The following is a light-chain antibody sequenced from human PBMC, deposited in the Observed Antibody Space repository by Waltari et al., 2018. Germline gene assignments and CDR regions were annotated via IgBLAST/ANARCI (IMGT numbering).Light chain of an antibody. CDR3: LQYNTYWT. V-gene: IGKV1-5*01. CDR2: AAS. Sequence: DIQMAQSPPTLSASVGDRVTITCRASQSISFWLAWYQQKPGKAPKPLITAASRLESGVPSRFSGRGSGTEFALTISSLQPDDFATYYCLQYNTYWTFGQGTKVEIK. J-gene: IGKJ1*01. CDR1: QSISFW.